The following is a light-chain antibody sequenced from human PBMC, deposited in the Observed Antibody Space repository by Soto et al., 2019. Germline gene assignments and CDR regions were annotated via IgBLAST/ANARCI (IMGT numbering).Light chain of an antibody. Sequence: DIQMTQSPSPLSASVGDRVTITCRASQNINYWLAWYQHKPGKAPKLLIYDASSLESGVPSRFSGSGFGTEFTLTISSLQPEDFAVYYCQQYDNYVWTFGQGTKVDIK. CDR1: QNINYW. V-gene: IGKV1-5*01. J-gene: IGKJ1*01. CDR3: QQYDNYVWT. CDR2: DAS.